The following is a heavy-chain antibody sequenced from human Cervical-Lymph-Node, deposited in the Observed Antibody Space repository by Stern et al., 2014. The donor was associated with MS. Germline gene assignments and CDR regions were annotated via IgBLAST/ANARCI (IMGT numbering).Heavy chain of an antibody. D-gene: IGHD2-2*01. CDR1: GFTFSSYG. CDR2: ISYDGSNK. Sequence: VQLVESGGGVVQPGRSLRLSCAASGFTFSSYGMHWVRQAPGKGLEWVAVISYDGSNKYYADSVKGRFTISRDNSKNTLYLQMNSLRAEDTAVYYCAKAKAPIVVVPAAPGDYWGQGTLVTVYS. J-gene: IGHJ4*02. V-gene: IGHV3-30*18. CDR3: AKAKAPIVVVPAAPGDY.